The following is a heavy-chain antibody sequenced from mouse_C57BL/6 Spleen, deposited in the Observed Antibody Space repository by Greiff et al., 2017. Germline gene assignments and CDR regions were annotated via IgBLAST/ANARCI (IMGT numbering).Heavy chain of an antibody. CDR2: IYPGDGDT. CDR3: ASDYGSSPYAMDH. Sequence: QVQLKQSGPGLVKPGASGTISCKASGYAFSSSWMNWVKQRPGKGLEWIGRIYPGDGDTNYNGKFKGKATLTADKSSSTAYMQLSSLTSEDSAFYFCASDYGSSPYAMDHWAQGTSVTVSS. D-gene: IGHD1-1*01. V-gene: IGHV1-82*01. J-gene: IGHJ4*01. CDR1: GYAFSSSW.